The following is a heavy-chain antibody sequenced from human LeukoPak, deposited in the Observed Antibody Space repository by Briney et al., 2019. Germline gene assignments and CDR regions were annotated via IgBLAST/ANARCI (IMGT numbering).Heavy chain of an antibody. CDR2: INPNSGGT. D-gene: IGHD6-19*01. CDR1: GYTFTGYY. V-gene: IGHV1-2*02. Sequence: ASVKVSCKASGYTFTGYYMHWVRLAPGQGLEWMGWINPNSGGTNYAQKFQGRVTMTRDTSISTAYMELSRLRSDDTAVYYCARGGAVARRAFDYWGQGTLVTVSS. J-gene: IGHJ4*02. CDR3: ARGGAVARRAFDY.